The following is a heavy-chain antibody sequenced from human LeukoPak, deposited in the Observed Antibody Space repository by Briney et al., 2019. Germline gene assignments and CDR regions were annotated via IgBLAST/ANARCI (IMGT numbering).Heavy chain of an antibody. V-gene: IGHV4-31*03. J-gene: IGHJ4*02. Sequence: SQTLSLTCTVSGGSISSGGYYWSWIRQHPGKGLEWIGYIYYSGSAYYNPSLKSRATISADTSKRQVSLRLSSVTAADTAVYYCAGGGYCDISSCSAPLFDWWGQGTPVTVSS. CDR1: GGSISSGGYY. D-gene: IGHD2-15*01. CDR3: AGGGYCDISSCSAPLFDW. CDR2: IYYSGSA.